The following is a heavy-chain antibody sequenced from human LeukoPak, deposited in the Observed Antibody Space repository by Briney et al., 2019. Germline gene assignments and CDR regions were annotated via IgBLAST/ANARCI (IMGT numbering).Heavy chain of an antibody. V-gene: IGHV5-51*01. J-gene: IGHJ4*02. CDR3: ARRRCDYVHPFDY. D-gene: IGHD3-16*01. Sequence: PGESLKISCQTSGYTFTTYFIGWVRQMPGKGLEWMGIIYPGDSDTRYSPSFQGQVTISVDKSINTAYLQWSSLKASDTAMYYCARRRCDYVHPFDYWGQGTLVTVSS. CDR1: GYTFTTYF. CDR2: IYPGDSDT.